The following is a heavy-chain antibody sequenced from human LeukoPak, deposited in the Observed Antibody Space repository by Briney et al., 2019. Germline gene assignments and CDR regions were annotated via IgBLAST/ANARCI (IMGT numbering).Heavy chain of an antibody. CDR2: IKQDGSES. V-gene: IGHV3-7*01. CDR1: GFTFTRLW. J-gene: IGHJ4*02. D-gene: IGHD6-19*01. Sequence: GGSLRLSCAASGFTFTRLWMSWVHQAPGKGLEWVANIKQDGSESYYVDSVKGRFTISRDNAKNSLYLQMNSLRAEDTGVYYGAVSGWQVYLDYWGQGTLVTVSS. CDR3: AVSGWQVYLDY.